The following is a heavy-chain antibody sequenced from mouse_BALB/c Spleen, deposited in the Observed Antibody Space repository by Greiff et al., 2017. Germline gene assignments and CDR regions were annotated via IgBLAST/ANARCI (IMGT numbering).Heavy chain of an antibody. CDR1: GFTFSSYA. Sequence: EVMLVESGGGLVKPGGSLKLSCAASGFTFSSYAMSWVRQSPEKRLEWVAEISSGGSYTYYPDTVTGRFTISRDNAKNTLYLEMSSLRSEDTAMYYCARESTTATRYFDYGGQGTTLTVSS. CDR3: ARESTTATRYFDY. J-gene: IGHJ2*01. CDR2: ISSGGSYT. V-gene: IGHV5-9-4*01. D-gene: IGHD1-2*01.